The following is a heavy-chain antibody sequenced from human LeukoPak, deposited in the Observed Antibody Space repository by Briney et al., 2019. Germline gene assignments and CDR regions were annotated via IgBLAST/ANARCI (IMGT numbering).Heavy chain of an antibody. CDR1: GSTFSSYA. V-gene: IGHV3-23*01. CDR3: AKDHSGSYSPFDY. D-gene: IGHD1-26*01. J-gene: IGHJ4*02. CDR2: ISGSGGST. Sequence: GGSLRLSCAASGSTFSSYAMSWVRQAPGKGLEWVSAISGSGGSTYYADSVKGRFTISRDNSKNTLYLQMNSLRAEDTAVYYCAKDHSGSYSPFDYWGQGTLVTVSS.